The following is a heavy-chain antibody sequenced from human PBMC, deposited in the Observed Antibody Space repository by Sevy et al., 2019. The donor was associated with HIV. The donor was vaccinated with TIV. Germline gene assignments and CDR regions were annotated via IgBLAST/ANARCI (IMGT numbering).Heavy chain of an antibody. CDR2: IYYSGSP. D-gene: IGHD3-9*01. CDR3: AGMEVGGYDLLTGRSTGWFDP. V-gene: IGHV4-39*01. J-gene: IGHJ5*02. CDR1: GCSISSSNYY. Sequence: SETLSLTCTVSGCSISSSNYYWGWIRQPPGKGLEWIGSIYYSGSPYYNPSLKSRVTLSVDTSKNQFFLNLSSVTAPDTAVYYCAGMEVGGYDLLTGRSTGWFDPWGQGTLVTVSS.